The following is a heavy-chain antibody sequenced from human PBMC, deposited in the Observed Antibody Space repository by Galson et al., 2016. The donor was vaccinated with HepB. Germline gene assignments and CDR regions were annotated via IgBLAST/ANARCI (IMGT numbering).Heavy chain of an antibody. CDR2: ISHRGTT. V-gene: IGHV4-34*10. J-gene: IGHJ6*02. CDR3: ARGGEPFSFGSGGPSYYSGMDV. Sequence: SETLSLTCAVSGGSLSGYYWSWIRQSQGKGPEWIGEISHRGTTTYNPSLESRISISMATSKNEVYLKVTSVTAADTAVYYCARGGEPFSFGSGGPSYYSGMDVWGQGTTVTVSS. D-gene: IGHD3-10*01. CDR1: GGSLSGYY.